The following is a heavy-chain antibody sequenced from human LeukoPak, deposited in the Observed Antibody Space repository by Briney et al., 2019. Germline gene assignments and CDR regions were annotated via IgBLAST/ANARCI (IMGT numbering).Heavy chain of an antibody. D-gene: IGHD3-3*01. CDR1: GGSISRYY. CDR2: IYYSGST. V-gene: IGHV4-59*01. CDR3: ARAGQGDFWSGLRYFDY. Sequence: TSSETLSLTCTVSGGSISRYYWSWIRQPPGKGLEWIGYIYYSGSTSYNPSLKSRVTISVDTSKNHFSLKLSSVTAADTAVYYCARAGQGDFWSGLRYFDYWGQGTLVTVSS. J-gene: IGHJ4*02.